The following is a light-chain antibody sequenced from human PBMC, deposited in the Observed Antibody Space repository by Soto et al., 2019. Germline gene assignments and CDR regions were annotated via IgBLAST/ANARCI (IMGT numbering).Light chain of an antibody. J-gene: IGKJ4*01. V-gene: IGKV1D-13*01. Sequence: AIQLTQSPSSLSASVGDRVTITCRASQGISSALAWYQQKPGKAPKLLIYDSSNLESGVPSRFSGSGSGTDFTLTISILKSEDFATYDCQQFNNYPLTFGGGTKVEIK. CDR2: DSS. CDR3: QQFNNYPLT. CDR1: QGISSA.